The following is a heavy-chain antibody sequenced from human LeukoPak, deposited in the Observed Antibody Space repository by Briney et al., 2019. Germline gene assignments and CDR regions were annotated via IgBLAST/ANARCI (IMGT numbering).Heavy chain of an antibody. CDR1: GGSFSGYY. D-gene: IGHD2-2*02. V-gene: IGHV4-34*01. CDR3: ARGSAAILRYFQH. Sequence: SETLSLTCAVYGGSFSGYYWSWIRQPPGKGLEWIGEINHSGSTNYNPSLKSRVTISVDTSKNQYSLKLSSVTAADTAVYYCARGSAAILRYFQHWGQGTLVTVSS. CDR2: INHSGST. J-gene: IGHJ1*01.